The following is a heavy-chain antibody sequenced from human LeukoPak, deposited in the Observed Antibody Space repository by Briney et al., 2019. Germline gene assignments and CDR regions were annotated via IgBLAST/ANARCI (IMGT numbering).Heavy chain of an antibody. CDR1: GVSVSDGRYY. CDR3: ATPYCSGISCLDVFNM. CDR2: KYYSGSA. V-gene: IGHV4-31*03. D-gene: IGHD2-2*01. Sequence: PSETLSLTCNVSGVSVSDGRYYWTWIRQHPGKGLEWIGYKYYSGSAKYKPSLKSRLTISIDTSKNQFSLQLSSVTAADTATYYCATPYCSGISCLDVFNMCREGTSVTVSS. J-gene: IGHJ3*02.